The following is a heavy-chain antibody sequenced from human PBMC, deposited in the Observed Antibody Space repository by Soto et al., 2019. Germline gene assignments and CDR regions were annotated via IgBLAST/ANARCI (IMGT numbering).Heavy chain of an antibody. CDR2: INAGNGNT. V-gene: IGHV1-3*01. Sequence: SVKVSCKVSGYTFTSYAMHWVRQAPGQRLEWMGWINAGNGNTKYSQKFQGRVTITRDTSASTAYMELSSLRSEDTAVYYCARDRRIVVVTAIPSGWFDPWGQGTLVTVSS. CDR1: GYTFTSYA. J-gene: IGHJ5*02. D-gene: IGHD2-21*02. CDR3: ARDRRIVVVTAIPSGWFDP.